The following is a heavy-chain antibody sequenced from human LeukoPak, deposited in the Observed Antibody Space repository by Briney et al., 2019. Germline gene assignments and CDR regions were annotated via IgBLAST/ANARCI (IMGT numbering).Heavy chain of an antibody. Sequence: SETLSLTCTVSGGSISSYYWSWIRQPPGKGLEWIGYIYYSGSTNYNPSLKSRVTISVDTSKNQFSLKLSSVTAADTAVYYCARGRDGYNFGYWGQGTLVTVSS. CDR3: ARGRDGYNFGY. CDR1: GGSISSYY. J-gene: IGHJ4*02. CDR2: IYYSGST. D-gene: IGHD5-24*01. V-gene: IGHV4-59*01.